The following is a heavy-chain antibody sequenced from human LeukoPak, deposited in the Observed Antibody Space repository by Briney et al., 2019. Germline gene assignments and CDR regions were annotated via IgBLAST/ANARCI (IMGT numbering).Heavy chain of an antibody. CDR2: IRYDGAKT. CDR1: GFTFSSYD. V-gene: IGHV3-30*02. D-gene: IGHD3-10*01. CDR3: AKDRSYYYGSGSYYNEYY. J-gene: IGHJ4*02. Sequence: GGSLRLSCAASGFTFSSYDIYWVCQAPGKGLEWVAFIRYDGAKTDYADSVKGRFTISRDNSKNTVYLQMNSLRVEDTAVYYCAKDRSYYYGSGSYYNEYYWGQGTLVTVSS.